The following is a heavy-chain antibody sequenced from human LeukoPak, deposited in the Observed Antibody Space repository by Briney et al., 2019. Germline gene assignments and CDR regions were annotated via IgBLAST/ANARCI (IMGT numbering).Heavy chain of an antibody. CDR2: IYHSGST. D-gene: IGHD6-19*01. J-gene: IGHJ4*02. V-gene: IGHV4-4*02. Sequence: PSGTLSLTCAVSGGSISSSNWWSWVRQPPGKGLEWIGEIYHSGSTNYNPSLKSRVTISVDKSKNQFSLELSSVTAADTAVYYCARAKSGWYLFYFDYWGQGTLVTVSS. CDR3: ARAKSGWYLFYFDY. CDR1: GGSISSSNW.